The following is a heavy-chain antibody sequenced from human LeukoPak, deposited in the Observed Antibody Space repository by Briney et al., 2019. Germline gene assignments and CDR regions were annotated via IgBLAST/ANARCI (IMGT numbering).Heavy chain of an antibody. D-gene: IGHD6-19*01. V-gene: IGHV1-18*01. Sequence: ASVKVSCKASGYTFTSYGISWVRQAPGQGLEWMGWISAYNGNTNYAQKLQGRVTMTTDTSTSTAYMELRSLRSDDTAVYYCAREKVAGTLYYYGMDVWGQGTTVTVSS. CDR3: AREKVAGTLYYYGMDV. CDR2: ISAYNGNT. J-gene: IGHJ6*02. CDR1: GYTFTSYG.